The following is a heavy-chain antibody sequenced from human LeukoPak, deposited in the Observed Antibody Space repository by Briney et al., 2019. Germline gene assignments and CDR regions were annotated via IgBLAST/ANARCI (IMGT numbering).Heavy chain of an antibody. CDR2: IIPIFGTA. J-gene: IGHJ4*02. Sequence: GASVKVSCKASGGTFSSYAISWVRQDPGQGLEWIGGIIPIFGTANYAQKFQGRVTITADESTSTAYMELSSLRSEDTAVYYCARAPEYSGSHGFFDYWGQGTLVTVSS. V-gene: IGHV1-69*13. D-gene: IGHD1-26*01. CDR1: GGTFSSYA. CDR3: ARAPEYSGSHGFFDY.